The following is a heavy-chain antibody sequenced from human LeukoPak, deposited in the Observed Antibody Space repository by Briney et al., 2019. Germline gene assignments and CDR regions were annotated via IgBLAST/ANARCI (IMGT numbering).Heavy chain of an antibody. D-gene: IGHD2-15*01. Sequence: GGSLRLSCAASGFTFSSYSMNWVRQAPGKGLEWVSSISSSSSYIYYADSVKGRFTISRDNAKNSLYLQMNILRAEDTAVYYCARERARRPRGYYFDYWGQGTLVTVSS. CDR3: ARERARRPRGYYFDY. V-gene: IGHV3-21*01. CDR1: GFTFSSYS. J-gene: IGHJ4*02. CDR2: ISSSSSYI.